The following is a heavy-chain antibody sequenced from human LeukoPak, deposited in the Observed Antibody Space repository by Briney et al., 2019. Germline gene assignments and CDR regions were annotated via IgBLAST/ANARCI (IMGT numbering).Heavy chain of an antibody. J-gene: IGHJ4*02. CDR3: AKEDMVATFDY. CDR2: ISYDGSNK. D-gene: IGHD5-12*01. CDR1: GFTFSSYG. V-gene: IGHV3-30*18. Sequence: GGSLRLSCAASGFTFSSYGMHWVRQAPGKGLEWVAVISYDGSNKYYADSVKGRFTISRDNSKNTLYLQMNSLRAEDTAVYYCAKEDMVATFDYWGQGTLVTVSS.